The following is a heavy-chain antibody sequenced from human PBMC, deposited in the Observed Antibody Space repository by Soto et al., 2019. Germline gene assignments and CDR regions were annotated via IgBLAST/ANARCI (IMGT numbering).Heavy chain of an antibody. V-gene: IGHV4-59*01. CDR1: GGSISGSY. CDR2: VYYTGST. Sequence: QVQLQESGPGLVKPSETLSLTCSVSGGSISGSYWSWIRQSPGKGLEWLGYVYYTGSTNYSPSLRSRVSISVDTSKNEFSLRLSSVTAADTDVYFCAWSVAVPGAHIDYWGQGTQVTVSS. D-gene: IGHD3-3*01. CDR3: AWSVAVPGAHIDY. J-gene: IGHJ4*02.